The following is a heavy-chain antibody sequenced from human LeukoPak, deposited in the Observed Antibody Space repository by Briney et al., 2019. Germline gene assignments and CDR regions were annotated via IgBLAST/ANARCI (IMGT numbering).Heavy chain of an antibody. CDR2: IYSGGST. V-gene: IGHV3-66*01. Sequence: SGGSLRLSCAASGFTFSSYAMSWVRQAPGKGLEWVSVIYSGGSTYYADSVKGRFTISRDNSKNTLYLQMNSLRAEDTAVYYCARDLGYYGSGTPDYWGQGTLVTVSS. D-gene: IGHD3-10*01. J-gene: IGHJ4*02. CDR1: GFTFSSYA. CDR3: ARDLGYYGSGTPDY.